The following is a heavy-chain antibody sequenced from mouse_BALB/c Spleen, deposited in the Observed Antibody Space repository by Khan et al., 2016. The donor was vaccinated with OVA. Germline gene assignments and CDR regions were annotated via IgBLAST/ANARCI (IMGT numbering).Heavy chain of an antibody. CDR1: GYTFTNYG. D-gene: IGHD2-10*01. J-gene: IGHJ4*01. CDR3: VRPPYFSYVMDY. Sequence: QIQLVQSGPELKKPGETVKISCKASGYTFTNYGMNWVKQAPGKGLKWMGWINTYTGEPTYADDFKGRFAFSLETSASTAYLQINNLKNEDTATXFCVRPPYFSYVMDYWGQGTSVTVSS. CDR2: INTYTGEP. V-gene: IGHV9-3-1*01.